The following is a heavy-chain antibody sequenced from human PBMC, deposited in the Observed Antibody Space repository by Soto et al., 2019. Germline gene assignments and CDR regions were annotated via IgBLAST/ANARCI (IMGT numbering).Heavy chain of an antibody. J-gene: IGHJ2*01. CDR3: ARGGSLNWYFDL. CDR1: GFTFSSYG. Sequence: GSLRLSCAASGFTFSSYGMHWVRQAPGKGLEWVAVIWYDGSNKYYADSVKGRFTISRDNAKNTLYLQMNSLRAEDTAVYYCARGGSLNWYFDLWGRGTLVTVS. V-gene: IGHV3-33*03. CDR2: IWYDGSNK. D-gene: IGHD1-26*01.